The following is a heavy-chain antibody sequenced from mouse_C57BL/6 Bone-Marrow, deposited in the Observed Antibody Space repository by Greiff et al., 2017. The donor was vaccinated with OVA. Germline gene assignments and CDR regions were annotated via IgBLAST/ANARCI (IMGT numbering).Heavy chain of an antibody. J-gene: IGHJ4*01. CDR2: IHPNSGST. V-gene: IGHV1-64*01. Sequence: QVHVKQPGAELVKPGASVKLSCKASGYTFTSYWMNWVKQRPGQGLEWIGMIHPNSGSTNYNEKFKSKATLTVDKSSSTAYMQLSSLTSEDSAVYYCASQLFYYYAMDYWGQGTSVTVSS. D-gene: IGHD4-1*02. CDR3: ASQLFYYYAMDY. CDR1: GYTFTSYW.